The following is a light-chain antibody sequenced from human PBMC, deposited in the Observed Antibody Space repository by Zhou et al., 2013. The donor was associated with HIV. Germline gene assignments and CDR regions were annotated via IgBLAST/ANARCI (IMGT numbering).Light chain of an antibody. CDR3: QQYGTSTFT. J-gene: IGKJ4*01. CDR1: HSVTSNY. CDR2: GAS. Sequence: TVLIQSPGTLSLSPGQRATLSCRASHSVTSNYLAWYQHKRGQAPRLLVYGASNRATGVPDRFSASGSGTDFTLTINSLEPEDFAVYYCQQYGTSTFTFGGGTRVEMK. V-gene: IGKV3-20*01.